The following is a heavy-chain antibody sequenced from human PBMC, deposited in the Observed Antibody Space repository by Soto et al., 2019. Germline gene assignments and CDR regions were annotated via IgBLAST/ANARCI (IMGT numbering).Heavy chain of an antibody. D-gene: IGHD5-18*01. CDR2: VNSDGSMT. J-gene: IGHJ4*02. CDR3: ARGKDQRNTQTYSYFDS. V-gene: IGHV3-74*01. CDR1: GFTLSGYW. Sequence: EVQLVESGGGLVQPGGSVRLSCAASGFTLSGYWMHWVRQVPGKGLVWVSRVNSDGSMTAYADSGKDRFTISKNNAKNTLYLQMISLKADDTAVYYCARGKDQRNTQTYSYFDSWGQGTQVAGSS.